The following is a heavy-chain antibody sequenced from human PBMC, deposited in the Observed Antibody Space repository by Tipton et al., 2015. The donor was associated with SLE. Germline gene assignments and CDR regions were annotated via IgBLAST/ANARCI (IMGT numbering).Heavy chain of an antibody. CDR3: ARALGSTSCPDI. V-gene: IGHV4-59*12. CDR1: GGSISSYY. CDR2: IYYSGST. J-gene: IGHJ3*02. D-gene: IGHD2-2*01. Sequence: TLSLTCTVSGGSISSYYWSWIRQPPGKGLEWIGYIYYSGSTNYNPSLKSRVTISVDASKNQFSLKLSSVTAADTAVYYCARALGSTSCPDIWGQGTMVTVSS.